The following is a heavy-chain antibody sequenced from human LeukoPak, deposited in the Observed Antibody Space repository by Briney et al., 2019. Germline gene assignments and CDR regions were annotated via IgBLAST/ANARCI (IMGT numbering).Heavy chain of an antibody. Sequence: GGSLRLSCAASGFTFSSYGMHWVRQAPGKGLEWVAVISYDGSNKYYADSVKGRFTISRDNSKNTLYLQMNSLRAEDTAVYYCAKDVGLLWFGELLQGGNPSHYFDYWGQGTLVTVSS. D-gene: IGHD3-10*01. CDR3: AKDVGLLWFGELLQGGNPSHYFDY. J-gene: IGHJ4*02. CDR1: GFTFSSYG. CDR2: ISYDGSNK. V-gene: IGHV3-30*18.